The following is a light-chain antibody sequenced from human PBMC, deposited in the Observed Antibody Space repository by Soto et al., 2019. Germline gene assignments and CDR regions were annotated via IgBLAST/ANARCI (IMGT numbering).Light chain of an antibody. J-gene: IGKJ2*01. V-gene: IGKV1-39*01. CDR1: QSISGY. CDR3: QQSYSTPRT. Sequence: DIQMTQSPSSLSASVGDRVTITCRASQSISGYLVWYQQKAGKAPKLLIYAATSLQSGVPSRFSGSGSGTDFTLTISSLQPEDVATYDCQQSYSTPRTFGQGTKLEIK. CDR2: AAT.